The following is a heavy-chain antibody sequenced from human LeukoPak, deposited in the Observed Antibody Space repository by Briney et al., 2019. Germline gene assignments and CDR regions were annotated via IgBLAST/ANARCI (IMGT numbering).Heavy chain of an antibody. J-gene: IGHJ3*02. CDR2: ISSSSSYI. CDR3: AKAYSYYDIANPAFDI. Sequence: GGSLRLSCAASGFTFSSYSMNWVRQAPGKGLEWVSSISSSSSYIYYADSVKGRFTISRDNAKNSLYLQMNSLRAEDTALYYCAKAYSYYDIANPAFDIWGQGTMVTVSS. CDR1: GFTFSSYS. V-gene: IGHV3-21*04. D-gene: IGHD3-22*01.